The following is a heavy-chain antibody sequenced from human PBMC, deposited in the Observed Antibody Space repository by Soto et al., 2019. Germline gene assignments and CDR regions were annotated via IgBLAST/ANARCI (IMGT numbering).Heavy chain of an antibody. V-gene: IGHV1-69*02. CDR2: IIPILGIA. Sequence: ASVKVSCKASGGTFSSYTISWVRQAPGQGLEWMGRIIPILGIANYAQKFQGRVTITADKSTSTAYMELSSLRSEHTAVYYCARGPSADYGGNRVFDYWGQGTLVTVSS. CDR1: GGTFSSYT. D-gene: IGHD4-17*01. J-gene: IGHJ4*02. CDR3: ARGPSADYGGNRVFDY.